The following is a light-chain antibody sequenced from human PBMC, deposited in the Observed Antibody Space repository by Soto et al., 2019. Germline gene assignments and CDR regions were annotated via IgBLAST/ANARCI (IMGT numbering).Light chain of an antibody. V-gene: IGKV1-5*03. Sequence: DIQMTQSPSTLSASVGDRVTITCRASQSIGIWLAWYQQKPGKAPNLLIYKASSVESGVPSRFSGSGSGTEFTLTISTLQPDDFATYYCLQYNIYSGTFGQGTKVEVK. J-gene: IGKJ1*01. CDR1: QSIGIW. CDR2: KAS. CDR3: LQYNIYSGT.